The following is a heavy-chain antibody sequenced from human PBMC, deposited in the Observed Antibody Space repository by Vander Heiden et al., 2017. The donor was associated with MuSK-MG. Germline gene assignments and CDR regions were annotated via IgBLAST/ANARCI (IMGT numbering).Heavy chain of an antibody. Sequence: EVQLVESGGGLVKPGGSLRLSCAASGFTFSSYSMNWVRQAPGKGLEWVSSISSSSSYIYYADSVKGRFTISRDNAKNSLYLQMNSLRAEDTAVYYCARNRDSSGYYYFYYYGMDVWGQGTTVTVSS. CDR2: ISSSSSYI. CDR1: GFTFSSYS. J-gene: IGHJ6*02. D-gene: IGHD3-22*01. CDR3: ARNRDSSGYYYFYYYGMDV. V-gene: IGHV3-21*01.